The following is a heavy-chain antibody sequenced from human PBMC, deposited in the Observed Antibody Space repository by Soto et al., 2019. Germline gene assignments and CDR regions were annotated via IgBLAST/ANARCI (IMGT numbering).Heavy chain of an antibody. CDR1: GFTFSSYG. D-gene: IGHD6-19*01. V-gene: IGHV3-30*18. Sequence: PGGSLRLSCAASGFTFSSYGMHWVRQAPGKGLEWVAVISYDGSNKYYADSVKGRFTISRDNSKNTLYLQMNSLRAEDTAVYYCAKESWAVAGKNYFDYWGQGTLVTVSS. CDR3: AKESWAVAGKNYFDY. J-gene: IGHJ4*02. CDR2: ISYDGSNK.